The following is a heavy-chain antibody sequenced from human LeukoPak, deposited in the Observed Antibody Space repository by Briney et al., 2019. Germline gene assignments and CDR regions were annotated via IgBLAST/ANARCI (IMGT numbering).Heavy chain of an antibody. J-gene: IGHJ3*02. V-gene: IGHV3-53*01. D-gene: IGHD6-6*01. CDR3: ARDPLSSSDAFDI. Sequence: GRSLRLSCAASGFTVSSNYMSWVRQAPGKGLEWVSVIYSGGSTYYADSVKGRFTISRDNSKNTLYLQMNSLRAEDTAVYYCARDPLSSSDAFDIWGQGTMVTVSS. CDR2: IYSGGST. CDR1: GFTVSSNY.